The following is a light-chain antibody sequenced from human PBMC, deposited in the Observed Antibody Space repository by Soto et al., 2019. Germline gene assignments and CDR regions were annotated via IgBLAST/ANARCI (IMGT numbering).Light chain of an antibody. Sequence: EIVLTQSPGTLSLSPGERATLSCRASQSVSSSYLAWYQQKPGQAPRLLIYGASSRATGIPDRFSGSGSGKDFPLTISRLEPEDFAVYYCQQYGSSPQTFGQGTKVEIK. V-gene: IGKV3-20*01. CDR3: QQYGSSPQT. CDR2: GAS. CDR1: QSVSSSY. J-gene: IGKJ1*01.